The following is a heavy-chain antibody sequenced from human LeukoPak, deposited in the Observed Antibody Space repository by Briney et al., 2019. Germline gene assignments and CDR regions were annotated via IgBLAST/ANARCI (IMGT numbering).Heavy chain of an antibody. CDR1: GYTFTDYY. D-gene: IGHD3-16*01. J-gene: IGHJ6*03. Sequence: GASVKVSCKASGYTFTDYYMHWVRQAPGQGLEWMGWINPNSGSTNFAQNFQGRVTMTRDTSITTAYMELSSLRSDDTAVYYCARTPTPGYDYYYYMDVWGKGTTVTVSS. CDR2: INPNSGST. CDR3: ARTPTPGYDYYYYMDV. V-gene: IGHV1-2*02.